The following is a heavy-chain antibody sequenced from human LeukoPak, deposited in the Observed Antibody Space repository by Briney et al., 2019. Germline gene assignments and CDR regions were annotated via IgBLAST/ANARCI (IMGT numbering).Heavy chain of an antibody. V-gene: IGHV1-46*01. CDR3: ARALPHRRLMDTTMEQHWFDP. D-gene: IGHD5-18*01. Sequence: ASVKVSCKASGYTFTGYYMHWVRQAPGQGREWMGWINPSGGSTRYAQKFQGRVTMTRDMSTSTVYMELSSLRSEDTAVYYCARALPHRRLMDTTMEQHWFDPWGQGTLVTVSS. CDR2: INPSGGST. CDR1: GYTFTGYY. J-gene: IGHJ5*02.